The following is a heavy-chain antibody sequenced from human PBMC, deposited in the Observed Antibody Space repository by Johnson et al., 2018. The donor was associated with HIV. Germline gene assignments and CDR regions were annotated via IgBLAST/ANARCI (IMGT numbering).Heavy chain of an antibody. D-gene: IGHD3-16*01. V-gene: IGHV3-15*01. J-gene: IGHJ3*02. CDR2: IRSKTAGGTI. Sequence: VQLVESGGGVVRPGGSLRLSCAASGFTFDDYGMSWVRQAPGKGLEWVSGIRSKTAGGTIEYAAPVKGRFTISRDDSKDTLYLEMNSLKTEDTAVYYCSTDHPTAPLFIMNAFEIWGQGTMVTVSS. CDR3: STDHPTAPLFIMNAFEI. CDR1: GFTFDDYG.